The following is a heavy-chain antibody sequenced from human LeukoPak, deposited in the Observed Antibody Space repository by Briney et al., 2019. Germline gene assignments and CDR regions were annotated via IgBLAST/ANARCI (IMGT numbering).Heavy chain of an antibody. D-gene: IGHD4-11*01. CDR1: GGSISRYY. V-gene: IGHV4-59*12. CDR3: ARYTAVPSAYKWFDS. J-gene: IGHJ5*01. Sequence: SETLSLTCTVSGGSISRYYWSWIRQPPGKGLEWIGYIYYSVSTNYNPSLKSRVTISVDTSKNQFSLKLSSVTAADTAVYYCARYTAVPSAYKWFDSWGEGILVTVSS. CDR2: IYYSVST.